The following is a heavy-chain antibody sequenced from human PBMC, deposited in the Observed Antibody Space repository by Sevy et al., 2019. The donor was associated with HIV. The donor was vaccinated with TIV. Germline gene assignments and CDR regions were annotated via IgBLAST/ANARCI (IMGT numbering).Heavy chain of an antibody. Sequence: GGSLRLSCAVSGFTVSRNFMSWIRQAPGKGLEWVSIIYSDGTTFYADSVKGRFTISRDNSRNTLYLQMNTLRAEDTAVYYCVGADRPNQGDFWGQGTLVTVSS. CDR1: GFTVSRNF. CDR3: VGADRPNQGDF. CDR2: IYSDGTT. J-gene: IGHJ4*02. D-gene: IGHD6-6*01. V-gene: IGHV3-53*01.